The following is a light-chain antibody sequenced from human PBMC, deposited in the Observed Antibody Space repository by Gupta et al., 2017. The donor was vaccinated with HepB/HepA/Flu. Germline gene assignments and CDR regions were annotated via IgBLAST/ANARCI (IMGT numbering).Light chain of an antibody. CDR1: QTASIW. V-gene: IGKV1-5*03. CDR3: QQYNVYPWT. J-gene: IGKJ1*01. Sequence: DIQMPQSPPTLSASVGDRVTITCRASQTASIWLAWYQQKPGKAPKVRIQKASSLKSGVPSRFSGSGSGTEFTLTITSLQPDDFATYYCQQYNVYPWTFGQGTKVEIK. CDR2: KAS.